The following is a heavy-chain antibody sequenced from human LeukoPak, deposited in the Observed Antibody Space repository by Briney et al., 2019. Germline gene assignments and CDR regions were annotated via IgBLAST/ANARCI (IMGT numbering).Heavy chain of an antibody. CDR2: IIPIFGTA. Sequence: ASVKVSCQASGGTFSSYAISWVRQAPGQGLEWMGGIIPIFGTANYAQKFQGRVTITADESTSTAYMELSSLRSEDTAVYYCAREGQVPAAPFDYWGQGTLVTVSS. CDR1: GGTFSSYA. J-gene: IGHJ4*02. CDR3: AREGQVPAAPFDY. D-gene: IGHD2-2*01. V-gene: IGHV1-69*13.